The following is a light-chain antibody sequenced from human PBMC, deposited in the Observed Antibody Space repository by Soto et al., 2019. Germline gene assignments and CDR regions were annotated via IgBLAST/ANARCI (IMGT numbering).Light chain of an antibody. CDR3: QQYQSHST. V-gene: IGKV1-5*03. J-gene: IGKJ1*01. CDR1: QSIGTW. Sequence: DIVMTQSPDSLAVSLGERATITCRASQSIGTWLAWYQQKPGKAPNVLIYAASSLESGVPSRFSGSGSATEFTLTISSLQPDDFATYYCQQYQSHSTFGQGTKVDI. CDR2: AAS.